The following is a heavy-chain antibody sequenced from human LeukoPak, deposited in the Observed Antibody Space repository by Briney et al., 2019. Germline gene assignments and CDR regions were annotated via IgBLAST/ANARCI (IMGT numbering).Heavy chain of an antibody. V-gene: IGHV4-34*01. D-gene: IGHD5-18*01. Sequence: PSETLSLTCAVYGESFTIYYWTWIRQPPGKGLEWIGEINHSGSTNYNPSLKSRVTISADTSNNQFSLKLTSVTAADTAVYYCARHRHSHHYDYWGQGTLVTVSS. CDR1: GESFTIYY. CDR2: INHSGST. J-gene: IGHJ4*02. CDR3: ARHRHSHHYDY.